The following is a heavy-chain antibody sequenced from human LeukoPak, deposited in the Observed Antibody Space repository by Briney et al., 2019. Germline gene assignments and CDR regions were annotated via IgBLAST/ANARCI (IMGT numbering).Heavy chain of an antibody. Sequence: PGGSLRLSCAASGFTFSTYWMSWVRQAPGKGLEWVANIRQDGSDKYYVGSVKGRFTISRDNAKNSLYLQMNSLRAEDTAVYYCANFYYGYGSGSISPPPFDYWGQGTLVTVSS. V-gene: IGHV3-7*03. D-gene: IGHD3-10*01. CDR1: GFTFSTYW. CDR3: ANFYYGYGSGSISPPPFDY. CDR2: IRQDGSDK. J-gene: IGHJ4*02.